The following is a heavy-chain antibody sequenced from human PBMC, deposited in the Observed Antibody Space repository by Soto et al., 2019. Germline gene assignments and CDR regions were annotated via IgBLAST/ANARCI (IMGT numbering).Heavy chain of an antibody. CDR2: MNPNSGNT. Sequence: QVQLVQSGAEVKKPGASVKDSCKASGYTFTSYDINWVRQATGQGLECMGWMNPNSGNTGYAQKFQGRVTMTRNTSISTAYMDLSSLRSEDTAVYTCAGEKTTYDMDVWGQGTTVTVSS. CDR1: GYTFTSYD. J-gene: IGHJ6*02. CDR3: AGEKTTYDMDV. V-gene: IGHV1-8*01.